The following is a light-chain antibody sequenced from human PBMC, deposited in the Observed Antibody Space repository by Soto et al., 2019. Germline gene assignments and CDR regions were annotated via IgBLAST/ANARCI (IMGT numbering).Light chain of an antibody. CDR3: QQYGSSPWT. CDR1: QSVSSNY. J-gene: IGKJ1*01. CDR2: GAS. Sequence: EIVLTQSPATLSLSPGERATLSCRASQSVSSNYLAWYQQKPGQTPRLLIYGASSRATGIPDRFSGSGSGTDFTLTISRLEPEDFAVFYCQQYGSSPWTFGQGTKLEIK. V-gene: IGKV3-20*01.